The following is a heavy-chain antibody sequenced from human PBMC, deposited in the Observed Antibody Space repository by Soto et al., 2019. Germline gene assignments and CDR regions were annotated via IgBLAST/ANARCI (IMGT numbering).Heavy chain of an antibody. Sequence: EVQVVESGGGLIQPGGSLRLSCAASGFTVSSDYMTWVRQAPQKGLEWVSVIYAGASTYYADSVKGRFTISRDNSKNTLYLQMNSLRAEDTAVYYCVRDYWPGGYFDHWGQGTLVAVSS. J-gene: IGHJ4*02. V-gene: IGHV3-53*01. CDR3: VRDYWPGGYFDH. D-gene: IGHD2-15*01. CDR2: IYAGAST. CDR1: GFTVSSDY.